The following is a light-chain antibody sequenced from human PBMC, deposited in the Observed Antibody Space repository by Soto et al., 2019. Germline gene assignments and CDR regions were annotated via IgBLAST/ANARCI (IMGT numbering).Light chain of an antibody. J-gene: IGKJ2*01. CDR1: QSVSSN. CDR2: GAS. V-gene: IGKV3-15*01. Sequence: EIVMTQSPATLSVSPGERATLSCRASQSVSSNLAWYQQKPGQAPRLLIYGASTRATGIPAGFSGSGSGTEFTLTISSLQSEDFAVYYCQQYNNWPGYTFGQGTKLEIK. CDR3: QQYNNWPGYT.